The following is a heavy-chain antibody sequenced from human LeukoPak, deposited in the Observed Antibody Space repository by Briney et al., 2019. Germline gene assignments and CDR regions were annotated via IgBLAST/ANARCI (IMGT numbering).Heavy chain of an antibody. CDR1: GFIFSDYY. V-gene: IGHV3-72*01. D-gene: IGHD2-15*01. CDR2: SRGKLHFYTT. CDR3: VRGAYCRGGRCPAGFDY. Sequence: PGGSLRLSRAASGFIFSDYYMDWVRQSPGKGLEWVGRSRGKLHFYTTEYAASVRGRFTTSRDGSNNSFSLQMNSLKTEDTAVYYCVRGAYCRGGRCPAGFDYWGQGILVTVSS. J-gene: IGHJ4*02.